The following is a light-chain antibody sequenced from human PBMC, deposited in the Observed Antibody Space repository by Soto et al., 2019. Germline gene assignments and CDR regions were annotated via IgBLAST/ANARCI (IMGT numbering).Light chain of an antibody. CDR1: SSNIGGNY. CDR3: ATWDVALGGHIV. V-gene: IGLV1-47*01. Sequence: QSVLTQPASASGTPGQTVTIPCSGSSSNIGGNYVFWYQHLPGTAPKLLIFRNNLRPSGVPHRFSGSKSGTSASLAISGLRSDDEADYYCATWDVALGGHIVFGGGTQLTVL. CDR2: RNN. J-gene: IGLJ7*01.